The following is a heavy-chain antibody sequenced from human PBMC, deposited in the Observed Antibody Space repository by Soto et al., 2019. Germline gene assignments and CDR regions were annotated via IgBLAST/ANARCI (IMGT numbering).Heavy chain of an antibody. D-gene: IGHD3-22*01. CDR3: AKGGYDSSGHSLYQFDS. CDR1: GLTLSSCA. V-gene: IGHV3-23*01. J-gene: IGHJ4*02. CDR2: ISGGGGNT. Sequence: EVQLLESGGGLVQPGGSLRLSCAASGLTLSSCAMRWVRQAPGKGLEWVSTISGGGGNTYYADSVKGRFTISRDNSKSTLYLQVNSLRAEDTAVYYCAKGGYDSSGHSLYQFDSWGQGTLVTVSS.